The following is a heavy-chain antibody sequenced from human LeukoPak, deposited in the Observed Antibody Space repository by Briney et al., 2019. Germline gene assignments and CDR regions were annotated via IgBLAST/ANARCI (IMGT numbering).Heavy chain of an antibody. Sequence: SETLSLTCTVSGYSISSGYYWGWIRQPPGKGLEWIGSIYHSGSTYYNPSLKSRVTISVDTSKNQFSLKLTSVTAADTAVYFCARGAEYYAIWRGYAGYSDYWGQGISVTVSS. CDR1: GYSISSGYY. D-gene: IGHD3-3*01. CDR3: ARGAEYYAIWRGYAGYSDY. J-gene: IGHJ4*02. CDR2: IYHSGST. V-gene: IGHV4-38-2*02.